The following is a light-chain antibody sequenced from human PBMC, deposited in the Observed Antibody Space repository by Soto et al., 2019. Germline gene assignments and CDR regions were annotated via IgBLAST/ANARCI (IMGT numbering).Light chain of an antibody. V-gene: IGKV3-15*01. CDR2: GAS. CDR1: QSVSSN. CDR3: QQYNNWPQT. Sequence: EIVMTQALATLSVSPGERATLSCRASQSVSSNLAWYQQKPGQAPRLLIYGASTRATGIPARFSGSGSGTEFTLTISSLQSEDFAVYYWQQYNNWPQTFGQGTKV. J-gene: IGKJ1*01.